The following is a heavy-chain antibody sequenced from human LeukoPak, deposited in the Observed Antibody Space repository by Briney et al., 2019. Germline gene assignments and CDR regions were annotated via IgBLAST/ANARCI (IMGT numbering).Heavy chain of an antibody. CDR1: GFTFSNAW. CDR3: STYNSHVGGGFFDP. D-gene: IGHD3-10*02. CDR2: IKSKSDGGTT. V-gene: IGHV3-15*01. Sequence: PGGSLRLSCAASGFTFSNAWMTWVRQAPGKGREWVGRIKSKSDGGTTDYAAPVQGRFTISRDDAKNTLYLQMNSLKTEDTAVYYCSTYNSHVGGGFFDPWGQGTLVTVSS. J-gene: IGHJ5*02.